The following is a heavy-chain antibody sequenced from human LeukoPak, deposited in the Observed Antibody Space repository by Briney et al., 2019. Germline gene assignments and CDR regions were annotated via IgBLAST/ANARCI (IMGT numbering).Heavy chain of an antibody. CDR2: ISYDGSNK. Sequence: GGSLRLSCAASGFTFSSYGMHWVRQAPGKGLEWVAVISYDGSNKYYADSVKGRFTISRDNSKNTLYPQMNSLRAEDTAVYYCAKDSGNAWTFDYWGQGTLVTVSS. CDR3: AKDSGNAWTFDY. CDR1: GFTFSSYG. J-gene: IGHJ4*02. D-gene: IGHD2-15*01. V-gene: IGHV3-30*18.